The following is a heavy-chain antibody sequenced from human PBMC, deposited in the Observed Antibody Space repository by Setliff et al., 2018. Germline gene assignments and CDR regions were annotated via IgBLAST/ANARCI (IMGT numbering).Heavy chain of an antibody. V-gene: IGHV4-61*02. CDR3: ARDNTIVGATDY. CDR1: GGSISSGSYY. J-gene: IGHJ4*02. D-gene: IGHD1-26*01. Sequence: SETLSLTCAVSGGSISSGSYYWSWIWQPAGKGLEWVGRLHTSGSTNYNPSLKSRATISVDSSKNQFSLNLSSVTAADTAVYFCARDNTIVGATDYWGQGTLVTVSS. CDR2: LHTSGST.